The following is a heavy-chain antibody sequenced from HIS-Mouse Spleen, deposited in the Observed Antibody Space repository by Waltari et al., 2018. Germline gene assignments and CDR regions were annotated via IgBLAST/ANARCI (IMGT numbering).Heavy chain of an antibody. Sequence: QLQLQESGPGLVKPSETLSLTCTVPGGSISSGSYYWGGSRQPPGKGVEWIGSIYYSGGTYSNPFLKSRVTISVDTSKNRFSLKLSSVTAADTAVYYWAREIPYSSSWYDWYFDLWGRGTLVTVSS. CDR3: AREIPYSSSWYDWYFDL. D-gene: IGHD6-13*01. J-gene: IGHJ2*01. CDR2: IYYSGGT. CDR1: GGSISSGSYY. V-gene: IGHV4-39*07.